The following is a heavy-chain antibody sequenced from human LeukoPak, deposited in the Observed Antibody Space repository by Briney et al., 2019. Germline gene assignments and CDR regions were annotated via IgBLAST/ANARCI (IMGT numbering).Heavy chain of an antibody. D-gene: IGHD3-3*01. V-gene: IGHV4-34*01. Sequence: SETLSLTCAVYGGSFSGYYWSWIRQPPGKGLEWIGEINHSGSTNYNPSLKSRVTISVDTSKNQFSLKLSSVTAADTAVYYCARGPPYYDFWSGQTSRYYYGMDVWGQGTTVTVSS. CDR1: GGSFSGYY. CDR2: INHSGST. CDR3: ARGPPYYDFWSGQTSRYYYGMDV. J-gene: IGHJ6*02.